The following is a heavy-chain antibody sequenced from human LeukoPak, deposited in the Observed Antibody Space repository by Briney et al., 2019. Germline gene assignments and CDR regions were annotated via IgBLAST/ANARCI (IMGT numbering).Heavy chain of an antibody. CDR3: AGPVWYSGSSGAFDI. D-gene: IGHD1-26*01. CDR2: IYTDGST. J-gene: IGHJ3*02. Sequence: GGSLRLSCAASGFSVGSKYLSWVRQAPGKGLEWVSVIYTDGSTYYADSVKGRFTISRDNSKNTLYLQMNSLRVEDTAVYYCAGPVWYSGSSGAFDIWGQGTMVTVSS. V-gene: IGHV3-53*01. CDR1: GFSVGSKY.